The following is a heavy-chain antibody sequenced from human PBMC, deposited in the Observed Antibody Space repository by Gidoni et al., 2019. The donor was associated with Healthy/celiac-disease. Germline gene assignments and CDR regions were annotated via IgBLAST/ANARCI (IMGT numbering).Heavy chain of an antibody. D-gene: IGHD3-16*01. CDR2: IFSNEKK. V-gene: IGHV2-26*01. Sequence: QVTLKESGPVLVKPTETLTLTCRVSGFSLSDSRLGASWIRQPPGKALEWLVHIFSNEKKSFITSLKSRLTISRDTSKSQVVLIMTNMDPVDTATYYCARIWDYGMDVWGQGTTVTVSS. CDR1: GFSLSDSRLG. CDR3: ARIWDYGMDV. J-gene: IGHJ6*02.